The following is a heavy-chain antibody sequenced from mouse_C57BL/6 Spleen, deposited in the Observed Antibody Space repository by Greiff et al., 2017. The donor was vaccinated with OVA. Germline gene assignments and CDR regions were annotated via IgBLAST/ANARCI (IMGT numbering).Heavy chain of an antibody. D-gene: IGHD3-2*02. CDR2: ISSGSSTI. CDR3: ARGKANWFAY. J-gene: IGHJ3*01. CDR1: GFTFSDYG. Sequence: EVKLMESGGGLVKPGGSLKLSCAASGFTFSDYGMHWVRQAPEKGLEWVAYISSGSSTIYYADTVKGRFTISRDNAKNTLFLQMTSLRSEDTAMYYCARGKANWFAYWGQGTLVTVSA. V-gene: IGHV5-17*01.